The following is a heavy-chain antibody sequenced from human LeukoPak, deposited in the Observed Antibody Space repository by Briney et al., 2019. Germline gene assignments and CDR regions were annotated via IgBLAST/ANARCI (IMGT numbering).Heavy chain of an antibody. CDR2: IYYSGST. V-gene: IGHV4-59*01. CDR1: GGSISSYY. CDR3: ARVYDSSGYYDKFFDY. J-gene: IGHJ4*02. Sequence: SETLSLTCTVSGGSISSYYWSWIRQPPGEGLEWVGYIYYSGSTNYNPSLKSRVTISVDTSKNQFSLKLSSVTAADTAVYYCARVYDSSGYYDKFFDYWGQGTLVTVSS. D-gene: IGHD3-22*01.